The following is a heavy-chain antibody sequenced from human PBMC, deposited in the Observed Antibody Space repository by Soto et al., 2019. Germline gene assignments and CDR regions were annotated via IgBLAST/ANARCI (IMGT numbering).Heavy chain of an antibody. CDR1: GGSINYYY. CDR2: IYYSGST. J-gene: IGHJ6*03. D-gene: IGHD2-15*01. CDR3: ASGEVAATPLYMDV. Sequence: SETLSLTCTVSGGSINYYYWSWIRQHPGKGLEWIGYIYYSGSTYYNPSLKSRVTISVDTSKNQFSLKLSSVTAADTAVYYCASGEVAATPLYMDVWGKGTTVTVSS. V-gene: IGHV4-59*06.